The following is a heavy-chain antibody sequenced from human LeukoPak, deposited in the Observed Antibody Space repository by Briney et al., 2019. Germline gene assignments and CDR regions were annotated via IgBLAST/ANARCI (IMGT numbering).Heavy chain of an antibody. CDR1: GFTFSNYW. Sequence: GGSLRLSCAASGFTFSNYWMHWVRQAPGKGLEWVAIISYDGSNRYNADSVKGRFTISRDNSKNTLYLQMNSLRAEDTALYYCAITSGSSFDFWGQGTLVTVSS. V-gene: IGHV3-30-3*01. CDR2: ISYDGSNR. J-gene: IGHJ4*02. CDR3: AITSGSSFDF. D-gene: IGHD1-26*01.